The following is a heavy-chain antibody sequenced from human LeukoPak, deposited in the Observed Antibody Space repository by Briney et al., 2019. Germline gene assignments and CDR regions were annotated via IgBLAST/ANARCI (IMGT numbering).Heavy chain of an antibody. J-gene: IGHJ5*02. V-gene: IGHV3-30*04. Sequence: QPGRSLRLSCAASGFTFSSYAMHWVRQAPGKGLEWVAVISYDGSNKYYADSVKGRFTISRDNSKNTLYLQMNSLRAEDTAVYYCAKDTTPGWLPGWFDPWGQGTLVTVSS. CDR1: GFTFSSYA. CDR2: ISYDGSNK. D-gene: IGHD5-12*01. CDR3: AKDTTPGWLPGWFDP.